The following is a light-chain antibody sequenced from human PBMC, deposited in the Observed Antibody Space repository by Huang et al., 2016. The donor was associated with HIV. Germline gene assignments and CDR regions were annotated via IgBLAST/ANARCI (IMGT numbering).Light chain of an antibody. CDR2: GTT. J-gene: IGKJ1*01. V-gene: IGKV3-15*01. CDR3: QQYNNWPRT. Sequence: EIVMTQSPATLSVSPGERATLSCRASQSVSSNLAWYQQKPGQSPRLLIHGTTTSAPDIPCRFSGSGSGTEFTLTISSLQSEDFAVYYCQQYNNWPRTFGQGTKVEIK. CDR1: QSVSSN.